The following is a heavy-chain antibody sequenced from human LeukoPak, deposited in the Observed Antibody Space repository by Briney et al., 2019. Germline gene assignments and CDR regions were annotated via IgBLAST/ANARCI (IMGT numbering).Heavy chain of an antibody. J-gene: IGHJ5*02. D-gene: IGHD6-13*01. Sequence: MPGGSLRLSCAASGFTFSSYSMNWVRQAPGKGLEWVSSISSSSSYIYYADSVKGRFTISRDNAKNSLYLQMNSLRAEDTAVYYCARVPDSSSWYSGMENWFDPWGQGTLVTVSS. CDR2: ISSSSSYI. V-gene: IGHV3-21*01. CDR3: ARVPDSSSWYSGMENWFDP. CDR1: GFTFSSYS.